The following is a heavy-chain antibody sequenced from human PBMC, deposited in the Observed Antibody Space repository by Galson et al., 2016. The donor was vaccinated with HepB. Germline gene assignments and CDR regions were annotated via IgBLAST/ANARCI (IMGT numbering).Heavy chain of an antibody. CDR2: IIPIFGTP. D-gene: IGHD3-10*01. J-gene: IGHJ3*02. V-gene: IGHV1-69*13. Sequence: SVKVSCKASGGTPSNYAVSWVRQAPGQGLEWMGGIIPIFGTPNSAQKFQGRVTITADESTSTVYMELSSLRSEDTAVYYCARETGGTMVRGVIIRGGAFDIWGQGTMVTVSA. CDR1: GGTPSNYA. CDR3: ARETGGTMVRGVIIRGGAFDI.